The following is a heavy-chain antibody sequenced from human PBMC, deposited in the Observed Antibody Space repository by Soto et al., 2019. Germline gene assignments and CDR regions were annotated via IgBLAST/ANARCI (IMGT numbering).Heavy chain of an antibody. CDR2: IYYSGST. Sequence: TLSFTCTFSGGSISSGGYYCSWIRQHPGKGLEWIGYIYYSGSTYYNPSLKSRVTISVDTSKNQFSLKLSSVTAADTAVYYCASVVVTAIPGWFDPWGQGTLVTVSS. CDR3: ASVVVTAIPGWFDP. D-gene: IGHD2-21*02. J-gene: IGHJ5*02. CDR1: GGSISSGGYY. V-gene: IGHV4-31*03.